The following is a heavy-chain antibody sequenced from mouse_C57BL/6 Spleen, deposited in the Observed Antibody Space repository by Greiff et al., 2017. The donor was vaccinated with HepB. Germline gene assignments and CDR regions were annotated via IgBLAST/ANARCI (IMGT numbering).Heavy chain of an antibody. CDR3: ARDYGSRSFDY. D-gene: IGHD1-1*01. CDR2: IYPSDSET. V-gene: IGHV1-61*01. CDR1: GYTFTSYW. Sequence: VQLQQPGAELVRPGSSVKLSCKASGYTFTSYWMDWVKQRPGQGLEWIGNIYPSDSETHYNQKFKDKATLTVDKSSSTAYMQLSSLTSEDSAVYYCARDYGSRSFDYWGQGTTLTVSS. J-gene: IGHJ2*01.